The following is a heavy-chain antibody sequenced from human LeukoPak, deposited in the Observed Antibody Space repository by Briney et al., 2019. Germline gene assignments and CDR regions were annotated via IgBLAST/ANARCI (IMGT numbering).Heavy chain of an antibody. CDR2: ISYDGRNK. Sequence: PGRSLRLSCAASGFTFSSYGMHWVRQAPGKGLEWVAAISYDGRNKEYADSVKGRFTISRDNSKNTLYVQMNSLRAEDTAVYYCARDIGRSVPTQNVFDIWGQGTMVTVSS. J-gene: IGHJ3*02. CDR3: ARDIGRSVPTQNVFDI. V-gene: IGHV3-30*03. D-gene: IGHD1-26*01. CDR1: GFTFSSYG.